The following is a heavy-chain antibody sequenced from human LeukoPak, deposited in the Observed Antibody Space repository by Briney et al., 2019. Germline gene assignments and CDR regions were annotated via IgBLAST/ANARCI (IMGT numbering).Heavy chain of an antibody. V-gene: IGHV1-24*01. CDR3: ATDKVDYYGSGSRSGWFDP. D-gene: IGHD3-10*01. Sequence: ASVTVSCKVSGYTLTELSMHWVRQAPGKGLEWMGGFDPEDGETIYAQKFQGRVTMTEDTSTDTAYMELSSLRSEDTAVYYCATDKVDYYGSGSRSGWFDPWGQGTLVTVSS. CDR1: GYTLTELS. CDR2: FDPEDGET. J-gene: IGHJ5*02.